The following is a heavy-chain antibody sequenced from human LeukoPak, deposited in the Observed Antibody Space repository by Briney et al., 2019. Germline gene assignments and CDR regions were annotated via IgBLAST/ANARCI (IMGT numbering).Heavy chain of an antibody. V-gene: IGHV1-2*02. CDR1: GYTFTGYY. CDR2: INPNSGGT. D-gene: IGHD6-19*01. Sequence: GASVKVSCKASGYTFTGYYMHWVRQAPGQGLEWMGWINPNSGGTNYAQKFQGRVTMTRDTSISTAYMELSRLRSDDTAVYYCARDRSYSSGWCNYWGQGTLVTVSS. CDR3: ARDRSYSSGWCNY. J-gene: IGHJ4*02.